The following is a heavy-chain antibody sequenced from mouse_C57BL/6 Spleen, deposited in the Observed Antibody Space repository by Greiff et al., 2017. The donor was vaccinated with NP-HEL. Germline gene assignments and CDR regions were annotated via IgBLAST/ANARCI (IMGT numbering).Heavy chain of an antibody. J-gene: IGHJ3*01. D-gene: IGHD2-5*01. CDR2: ISSGSSTI. CDR3: ARSNHRSWFAY. Sequence: EVQRLESGGGLVKPGGSLKLSCAASGFTFSDYGMHWVRQAPEKGLEWVAYISSGSSTIYYADTVKGRFTISRDNAKNTLFLQMTSLRSEDTAMYYCARSNHRSWFAYWGQGTLVTVSA. V-gene: IGHV5-17*01. CDR1: GFTFSDYG.